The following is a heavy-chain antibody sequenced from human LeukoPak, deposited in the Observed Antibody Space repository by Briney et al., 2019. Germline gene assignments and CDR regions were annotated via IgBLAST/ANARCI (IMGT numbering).Heavy chain of an antibody. CDR1: GFTFSDYY. D-gene: IGHD2-2*01. Sequence: GGSLRLSCTASGFTFSDYYMSWIRQAPGKGLEWVSYISSSGSTIYYADSVKGRFTISRDNAKNSLYLQMNSLRAEDTAVYYCAREVVPAAKGVGFDPWGQGTLVTVSS. J-gene: IGHJ5*02. CDR3: AREVVPAAKGVGFDP. V-gene: IGHV3-11*01. CDR2: ISSSGSTI.